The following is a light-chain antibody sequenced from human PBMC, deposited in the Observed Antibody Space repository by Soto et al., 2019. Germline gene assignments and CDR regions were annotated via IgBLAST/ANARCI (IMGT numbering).Light chain of an antibody. CDR1: ERVSSN. Sequence: EIVMTQSPATLSVSPGERATLSCRASERVSSNLAWYQQKPGQAPSLLIYGALTRATGIPARFSGTGSGTESTLTISSLQSEDFALYYCQQYNDWPLTFGQGTKVDIK. J-gene: IGKJ1*01. V-gene: IGKV3-15*01. CDR2: GAL. CDR3: QQYNDWPLT.